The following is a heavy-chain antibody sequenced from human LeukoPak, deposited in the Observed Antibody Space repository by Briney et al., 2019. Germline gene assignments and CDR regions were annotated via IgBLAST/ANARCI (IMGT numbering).Heavy chain of an antibody. J-gene: IGHJ5*02. CDR1: GYTFISYG. CDR2: ISAYNNNT. Sequence: GASVKVSCKASGYTFISYGISWVRQAPGQGLEWMGWISAYNNNTKYAQKLQGRVTMTIDTSTSTAYMELRSLRSDDTAVYYCARERISIVVELPVLSLDPWGQGTLVTVSS. V-gene: IGHV1-18*01. D-gene: IGHD2/OR15-2a*01. CDR3: ARERISIVVELPVLSLDP.